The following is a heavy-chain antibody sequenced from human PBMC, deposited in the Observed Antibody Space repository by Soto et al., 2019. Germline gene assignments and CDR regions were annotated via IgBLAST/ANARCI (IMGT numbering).Heavy chain of an antibody. CDR3: IRGNQGFYWSDKDD. CDR1: GFPFNTYA. D-gene: IGHD2-15*01. V-gene: IGHV3-23*01. CDR2: ISAGGGAT. J-gene: IGHJ6*03. Sequence: EVQLLESGGGLVPPGGSLRLSCAASGFPFNTYAMSWVRQAPGKGLEWVSAISAGGGATFYADSVRGRFTFSRDNSKIPLYLQMNSLRVEDTGVYFWIRGNQGFYWSDKDDGGKVTTATVSS.